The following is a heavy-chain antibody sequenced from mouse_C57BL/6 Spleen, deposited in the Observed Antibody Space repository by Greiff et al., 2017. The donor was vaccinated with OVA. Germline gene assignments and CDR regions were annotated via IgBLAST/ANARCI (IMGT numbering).Heavy chain of an antibody. CDR1: GYSITSGYY. D-gene: IGHD2-2*01. Sequence: EVQLVESGPGLVKPSQSLSLTCSVTGYSITSGYYWNWIRQFPGNKLEWMGYISYDGSNNYNPSLKNRISITRDTSKNQFFLKLNSVTTEDTATYYCARLSTMVTTGCFDYWGQGTTLTVSS. CDR3: ARLSTMVTTGCFDY. V-gene: IGHV3-6*01. J-gene: IGHJ2*01. CDR2: ISYDGSN.